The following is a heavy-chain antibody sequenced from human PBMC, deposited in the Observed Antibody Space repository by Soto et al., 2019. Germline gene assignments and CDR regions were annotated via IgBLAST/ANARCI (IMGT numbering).Heavy chain of an antibody. V-gene: IGHV1-3*01. CDR1: GYTFTSYA. J-gene: IGHJ4*02. Sequence: ASVKVSCKASGYTFTSYAMHWVRQAPGQRLEWMGWINAGNGNTKYSQKFQGRVTITRDTSASTAYMELSSLRSEDTAVYYCARKGYSSGWYANYFDYWGQGTLVTVSS. CDR3: ARKGYSSGWYANYFDY. CDR2: INAGNGNT. D-gene: IGHD6-19*01.